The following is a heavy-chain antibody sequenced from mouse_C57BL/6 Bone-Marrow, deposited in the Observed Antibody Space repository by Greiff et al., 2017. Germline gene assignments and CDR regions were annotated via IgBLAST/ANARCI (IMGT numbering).Heavy chain of an antibody. CDR3: ATTVVASYRYFDY. CDR1: GYTFTDYY. J-gene: IGHJ2*01. Sequence: EVQLQQSGPELVKPGASVKISCKASGYTFTDYYMNWVKQSHGKSLEWIGDINPNNGGTSYNQKFKGKATLTVDKSSSTAYMELRSLTSEDSAVYYCATTVVASYRYFDYWGQGTTLTVSS. D-gene: IGHD1-1*01. V-gene: IGHV1-26*01. CDR2: INPNNGGT.